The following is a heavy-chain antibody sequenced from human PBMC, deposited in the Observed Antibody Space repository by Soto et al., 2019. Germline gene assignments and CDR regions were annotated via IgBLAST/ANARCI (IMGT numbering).Heavy chain of an antibody. Sequence: TGGSLRLSCEASGFTFSAYAMSWVRQAPGKGLEWVSALTDNGGGTYYADSVKGRFTVARDNFKNTLYLQMNSLRAEDTAIYYCARGRWELLGGYFDYWGQGTLVTVSS. CDR3: ARGRWELLGGYFDY. D-gene: IGHD1-26*01. V-gene: IGHV3-23*01. CDR1: GFTFSAYA. CDR2: LTDNGGGT. J-gene: IGHJ4*02.